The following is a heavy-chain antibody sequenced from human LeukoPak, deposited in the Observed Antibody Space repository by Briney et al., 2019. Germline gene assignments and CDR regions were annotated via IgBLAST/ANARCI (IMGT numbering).Heavy chain of an antibody. D-gene: IGHD6-6*01. CDR1: GVSVSSGSYY. J-gene: IGHJ3*02. CDR3: ARGKYSSSDAFAI. V-gene: IGHV4-61*01. CDR2: IYYTGNT. Sequence: SETLSLTCTVSGVSVSSGSYYWSWIRQPPGKGLEWIGYIYYTGNTKYNPSLKSRVTISVDTSKNQFSLKLGSVTAADTAVYSCARGKYSSSDAFAIWGQGTMVTVSS.